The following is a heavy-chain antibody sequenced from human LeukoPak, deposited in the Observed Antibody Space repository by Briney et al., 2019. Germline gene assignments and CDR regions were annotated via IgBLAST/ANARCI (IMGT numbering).Heavy chain of an antibody. J-gene: IGHJ4*02. CDR1: GFTFDDYA. Sequence: PGGSLRLSCAASGFTFDDYAMHWVRQAPGKGLEWVSGISWNSGSIGYADSVKGRLTISRDNAKNSLYLQMNSLRAEDTALYYCAKDMGYCSSTSCYVFDYWGQGTLVTVSS. D-gene: IGHD2-2*01. CDR2: ISWNSGSI. CDR3: AKDMGYCSSTSCYVFDY. V-gene: IGHV3-9*01.